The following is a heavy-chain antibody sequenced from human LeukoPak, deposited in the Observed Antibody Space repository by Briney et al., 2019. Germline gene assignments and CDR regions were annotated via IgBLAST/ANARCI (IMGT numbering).Heavy chain of an antibody. CDR2: MNPNSGNT. V-gene: IGHV1-8*03. CDR3: ARDSSSWYRFYYYIDV. J-gene: IGHJ6*03. D-gene: IGHD6-13*01. CDR1: GYTFTNYD. Sequence: ASVKVSCKASGYTFTNYDINWVRQATGQGLEWMGWMNPNSGNTGYAQKFQGRVTITRNTSISTVYMELRSLRSDDTAVYYCARDSSSWYRFYYYIDVWGKGTTVTVSS.